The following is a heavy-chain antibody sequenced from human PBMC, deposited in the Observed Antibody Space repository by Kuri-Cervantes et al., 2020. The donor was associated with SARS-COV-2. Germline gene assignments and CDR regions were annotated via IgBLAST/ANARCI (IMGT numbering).Heavy chain of an antibody. J-gene: IGHJ6*02. CDR2: INPNSGGT. CDR1: GYTFTGYY. D-gene: IGHD1-14*01. Sequence: ALVKVSCKASGYTFTGYYMHWVRQAPGQGLEWMGWINPNSGGTNYAQKFQGWVTMTRDTSISTAYMELSRLRSDDTAVYYCARVGNRLYGMDVWGQGTTVTVSS. CDR3: ARVGNRLYGMDV. V-gene: IGHV1-2*04.